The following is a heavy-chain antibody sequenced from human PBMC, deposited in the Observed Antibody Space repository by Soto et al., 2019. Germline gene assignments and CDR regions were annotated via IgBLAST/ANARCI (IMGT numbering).Heavy chain of an antibody. CDR1: GFTFSNYA. D-gene: IGHD3-10*01. Sequence: EVQLLESGGGLGQPGGSLRLSCAASGFTFSNYAISWARQAPGKGLEWVSYIGGSGDYTSYADSVKGRFNVSRDNSKNTVYLQMNSLRAEDTALYYCARRGSGSGSYRPFDFWGQGTLVTVSS. CDR2: IGGSGDYT. V-gene: IGHV3-23*01. J-gene: IGHJ4*02. CDR3: ARRGSGSGSYRPFDF.